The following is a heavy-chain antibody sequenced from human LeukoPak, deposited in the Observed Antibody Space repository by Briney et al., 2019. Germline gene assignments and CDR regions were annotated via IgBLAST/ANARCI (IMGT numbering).Heavy chain of an antibody. CDR2: ISWNSGSI. V-gene: IGHV3-9*03. Sequence: GGSLRLSCAASGFTFDDYAMHWVRQAPGKGLEWVSGISWNSGSIGYADSVKGRFTISRDNAKNSLYLQMNSLRAEDMALYYCAEDSTAMIVAPDGYWGQGTLVTVSS. CDR1: GFTFDDYA. CDR3: AEDSTAMIVAPDGY. D-gene: IGHD3-22*01. J-gene: IGHJ4*02.